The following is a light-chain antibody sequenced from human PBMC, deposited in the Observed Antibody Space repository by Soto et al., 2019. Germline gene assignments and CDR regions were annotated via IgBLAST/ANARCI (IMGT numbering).Light chain of an antibody. CDR2: EVS. V-gene: IGLV2-14*01. J-gene: IGLJ3*02. CDR3: SSYTSSSSWV. CDR1: SSDVGGYNY. Sequence: LTQPASVSGSPGQSITISCTGTSSDVGGYNYVSWYQQHPGKAPKLMIYEVSNRPSGVSNRFSGSKSGNTASLTISGLQAEDEADYYCSSYTSSSSWVFGGGTQLTVL.